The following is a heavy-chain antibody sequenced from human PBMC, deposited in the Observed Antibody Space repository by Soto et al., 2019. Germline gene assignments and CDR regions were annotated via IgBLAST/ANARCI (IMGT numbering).Heavy chain of an antibody. V-gene: IGHV2-5*01. J-gene: IGHJ5*02. Sequence: GPTLVSPKQTLTLTCIFSSFSLRTSGVGVGWIRQPPGKALEWLGFIYWNDDKRYSPSLKSRLTITKDTSKNQVVLTMTNMDPLYTATQYCAKSGSRGVYDWYDPWGQGTPDTVSS. D-gene: IGHD3-3*01. CDR3: AKSGSRGVYDWYDP. CDR1: SFSLRTSGVG. CDR2: IYWNDDK.